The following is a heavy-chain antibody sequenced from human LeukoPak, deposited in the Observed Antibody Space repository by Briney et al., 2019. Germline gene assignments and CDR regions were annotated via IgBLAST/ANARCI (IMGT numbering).Heavy chain of an antibody. J-gene: IGHJ6*02. Sequence: GGSLRLSCAASGFTFSDYYMSWIRQAPGKGLEWVSYISSSDSTIYYADSVKGRFTISRDNAKNSLYLQMNSLRAEDTAVYYCARGQLGYCSGGSCPDEYYYYYGMDVWGQGTTVTVSS. CDR1: GFTFSDYY. D-gene: IGHD2-15*01. V-gene: IGHV3-11*01. CDR3: ARGQLGYCSGGSCPDEYYYYYGMDV. CDR2: ISSSDSTI.